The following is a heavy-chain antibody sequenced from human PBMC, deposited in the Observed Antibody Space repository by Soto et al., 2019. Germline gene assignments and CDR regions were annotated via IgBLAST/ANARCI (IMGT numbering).Heavy chain of an antibody. CDR1: GGSISSYY. J-gene: IGHJ5*02. V-gene: IGHV4-4*07. Sequence: PSETLSLTCTVSGGSISSYYWSWIRQPAGKGLEWIGRIYTSGSTNYNPSLKSRVTMSVDTSKNQFSLKLSSVTAADTAVYYCARGRYCSGGSCYSGTTNWFDPWGQGTLVTVSS. CDR3: ARGRYCSGGSCYSGTTNWFDP. CDR2: IYTSGST. D-gene: IGHD2-15*01.